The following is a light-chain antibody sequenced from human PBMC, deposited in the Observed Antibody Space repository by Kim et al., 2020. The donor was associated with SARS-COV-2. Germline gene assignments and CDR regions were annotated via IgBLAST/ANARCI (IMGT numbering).Light chain of an antibody. Sequence: QSALTQPASVSGSPGQSITISCTGTSSDVGGYNYVSWYQQHPGKAPKLMIYDVSNRPSGVSNRFSGSKSGNTASLTISGLQSEDDADYYCSSYTSSSIAYVFGTGTKVTVL. J-gene: IGLJ1*01. CDR3: SSYTSSSIAYV. CDR1: SSDVGGYNY. V-gene: IGLV2-14*03. CDR2: DVS.